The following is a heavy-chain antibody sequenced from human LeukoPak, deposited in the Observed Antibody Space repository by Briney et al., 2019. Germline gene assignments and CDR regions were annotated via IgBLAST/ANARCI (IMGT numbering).Heavy chain of an antibody. CDR1: GFTFSSYS. V-gene: IGHV3-21*01. CDR3: ARDGARGVQVFDY. Sequence: GGSLRLSCAASGFTFSSYSMNWVRQAPGKGLEWVSSISSSSSYKYYADSVKGRFTISRDNAKNSLYLQMNSLRAEDTAVYYCARDGARGVQVFDYWGQGTLVTVSS. D-gene: IGHD2-8*01. CDR2: ISSSSSYK. J-gene: IGHJ4*02.